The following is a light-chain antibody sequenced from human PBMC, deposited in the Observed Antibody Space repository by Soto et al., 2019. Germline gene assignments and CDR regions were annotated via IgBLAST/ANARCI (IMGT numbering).Light chain of an antibody. CDR1: QSVSSSY. V-gene: IGKV3-20*01. CDR2: GAS. CDR3: QQHGSSPWT. J-gene: IGKJ1*01. Sequence: EIVLTQSPGTLSLSPGERATLSCRARQSVSSSYLAWYQQRPGQAPRLLIYGASIRVTGIPDRFSGSGSGTDFTLTISRLEPEDFAVYFCQQHGSSPWTFGQGTKVDI.